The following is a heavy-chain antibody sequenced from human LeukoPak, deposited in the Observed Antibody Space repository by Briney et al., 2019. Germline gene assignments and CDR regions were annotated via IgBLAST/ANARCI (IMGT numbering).Heavy chain of an antibody. CDR2: IYSGGST. Sequence: GGSLRLSCAASGFSVSSNYISWVRQAPGKGLEWVSVIYSGGSTKYADSVKARFTISRDNSKNTVYLQMNSLRAEDTAVYYCARATLDNWGQGILVTVSS. CDR1: GFSVSSNY. CDR3: ARATLDN. V-gene: IGHV3-53*01. J-gene: IGHJ4*02.